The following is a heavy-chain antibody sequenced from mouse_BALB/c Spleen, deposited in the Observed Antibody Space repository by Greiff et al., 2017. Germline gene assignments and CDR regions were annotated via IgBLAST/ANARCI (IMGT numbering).Heavy chain of an antibody. CDR1: GYTFTSYW. D-gene: IGHD1-1*01. V-gene: IGHV1-69*02. Sequence: VQLQQPGAELVKPGASVKLSCKASGYTFTSYWMHWVKQRPGQGLEWIGEIDPSDSYTNYNQKFKGKATLTVDKSSNTAYMQLSSLTSEDSAVYYCARYTTVSLDYWGQGTTLTVSS. CDR2: IDPSDSYT. J-gene: IGHJ2*01. CDR3: ARYTTVSLDY.